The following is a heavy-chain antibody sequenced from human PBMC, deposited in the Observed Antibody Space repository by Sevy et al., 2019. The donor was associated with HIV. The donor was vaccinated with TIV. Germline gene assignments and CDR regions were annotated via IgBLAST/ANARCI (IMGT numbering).Heavy chain of an antibody. J-gene: IGHJ4*02. CDR3: ASPGGYRYGSLLDN. D-gene: IGHD5-18*01. CDR1: GYTFTDYF. Sequence: ASVKVSCKASGYTFTDYFMHWVRQAPGQGLEWMAWINPNSGDTKYAQTFQGRVTVTRDTSIRTAYMELSRLRVDDTAVYYCASPGGYRYGSLLDNWGQGTLVTVS. V-gene: IGHV1-2*02. CDR2: INPNSGDT.